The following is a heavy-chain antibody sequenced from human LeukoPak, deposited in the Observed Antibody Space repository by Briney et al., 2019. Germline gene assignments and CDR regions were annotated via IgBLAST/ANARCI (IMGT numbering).Heavy chain of an antibody. Sequence: SVKVSCKASGGTFSSYAISWVRQAPGQGLEWMGRIIPILGIANYAQKFQGRVTITADKSTSTAYMELSSLRSEDTVVYYCARDQGNRFLEWLLPNPGYYYYYGMDVWGQGTTVTVSS. J-gene: IGHJ6*02. D-gene: IGHD3-3*01. CDR1: GGTFSSYA. CDR2: IIPILGIA. V-gene: IGHV1-69*04. CDR3: ARDQGNRFLEWLLPNPGYYYYYGMDV.